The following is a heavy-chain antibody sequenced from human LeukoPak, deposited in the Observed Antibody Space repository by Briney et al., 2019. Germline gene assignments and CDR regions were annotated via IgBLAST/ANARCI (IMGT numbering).Heavy chain of an antibody. J-gene: IGHJ4*02. CDR3: AKEPIPMAGGYYFDY. D-gene: IGHD6-19*01. CDR2: VSYAGSTT. CDR1: AFTFSNYG. Sequence: PGGSLRLSCAASAFTFSNYGMHWVRQAPGKGLEWVAVVSYAGSTTYYAGSVKGRFTISRDNSKNTLYLQMNSLRAEDTAVYYCAKEPIPMAGGYYFDYWGQGTLVTASS. V-gene: IGHV3-30*18.